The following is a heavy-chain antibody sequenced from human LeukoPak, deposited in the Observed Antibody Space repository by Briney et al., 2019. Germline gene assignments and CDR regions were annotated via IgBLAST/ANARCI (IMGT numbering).Heavy chain of an antibody. CDR1: GYTFTSYY. J-gene: IGHJ5*02. Sequence: ASVKVSCKASGYTFTSYYMHWVRQAPGQGLEWMGMINPSGGSTSYAQKFQGRVTMTRDMSTSTVYMELSSLRSEDTAVFYCARRSGSYDWFDPWGQGTLVTVSS. CDR3: ARRSGSYDWFDP. CDR2: INPSGGST. D-gene: IGHD1-26*01. V-gene: IGHV1-46*01.